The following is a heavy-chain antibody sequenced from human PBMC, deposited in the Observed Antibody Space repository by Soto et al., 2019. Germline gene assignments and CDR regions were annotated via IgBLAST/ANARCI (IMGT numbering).Heavy chain of an antibody. Sequence: PGGSLRLSCAASGFTFSSYSMNWVRQAPGKGLEWVSYISSSSSTIYYADSVKGRFTISRDNAKNSLYLQMNSLRAEDTAVYYCARDMGIFGVVITVDAFDIWGQGTMVTVSS. CDR1: GFTFSSYS. V-gene: IGHV3-48*01. D-gene: IGHD3-3*01. CDR3: ARDMGIFGVVITVDAFDI. CDR2: ISSSSSTI. J-gene: IGHJ3*02.